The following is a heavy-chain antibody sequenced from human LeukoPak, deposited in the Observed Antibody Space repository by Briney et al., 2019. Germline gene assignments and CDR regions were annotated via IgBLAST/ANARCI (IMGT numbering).Heavy chain of an antibody. V-gene: IGHV3-15*01. CDR3: ITTRGYSAYDLGY. D-gene: IGHD5-12*01. J-gene: IGHJ4*02. CDR2: IKSKAAAGAT. Sequence: GGSLRLSCAASGFAFSNAWMSWVRQAPGQGLEWVGRIKSKAAAGATDYAAPVKGRFTVSRDDSKNMVFLQMNSLKTEDTAVYYCITTRGYSAYDLGYWGQGTLVTVSS. CDR1: GFAFSNAW.